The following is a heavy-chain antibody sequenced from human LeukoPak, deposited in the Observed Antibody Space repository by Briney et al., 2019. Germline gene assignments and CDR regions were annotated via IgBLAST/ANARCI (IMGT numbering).Heavy chain of an antibody. CDR3: ARGQGRRGKGGYYYYYYMDV. CDR1: GGSISSYY. Sequence: SETLSLTCTVSGGSISSYYWSWIRQPPGKGLEWIGYIYYSGSTNYNPSLKSRVTISVDTSKNQFSLKLSSVTAADTAVYYCARGQGRRGKGGYYYYYYMDVWGKGTTVTISS. J-gene: IGHJ6*03. CDR2: IYYSGST. D-gene: IGHD3-10*01. V-gene: IGHV4-59*01.